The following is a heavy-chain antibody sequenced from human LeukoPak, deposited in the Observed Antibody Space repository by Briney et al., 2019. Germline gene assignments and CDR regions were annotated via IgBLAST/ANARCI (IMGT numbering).Heavy chain of an antibody. CDR3: AKENPTYYYDSSGYN. V-gene: IGHV3-23*01. CDR2: ISGSGGST. CDR1: GFTFSRYS. D-gene: IGHD3-22*01. J-gene: IGHJ4*02. Sequence: GSLRPSCAASGFTFSRYSIRWVRQAPGEGVEGVPAISGSGGSTYYADSVKGRFTISRDNSKNTLYLQMNSLRAEDTAVYYCAKENPTYYYDSSGYNWGQGTLVTVSS.